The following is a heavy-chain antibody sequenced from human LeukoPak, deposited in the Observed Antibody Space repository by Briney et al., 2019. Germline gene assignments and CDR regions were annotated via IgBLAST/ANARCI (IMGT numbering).Heavy chain of an antibody. D-gene: IGHD2-2*01. J-gene: IGHJ4*02. Sequence: GGSLRLSFAASGFTSNHYAMRWVRQAPGKGLEWVSRISNSGGTTHYADSVKGRFTISRDNSKNTVYLQMNSLIVEDTAVYYCAKDISYCSSTSCYQPFDHWGQGALVTVSS. CDR1: GFTSNHYA. V-gene: IGHV3-23*01. CDR2: ISNSGGTT. CDR3: AKDISYCSSTSCYQPFDH.